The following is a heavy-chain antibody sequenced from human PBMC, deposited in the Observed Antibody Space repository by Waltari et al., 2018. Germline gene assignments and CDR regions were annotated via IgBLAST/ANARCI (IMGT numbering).Heavy chain of an antibody. Sequence: QVQLVQSGAEVKKPGASVKVSCKASGYTFTSYGISWVRQAPGQGLEWMGWISAYNGNTNYAQKLQGRVTMTTDTSTSTAYMELRSLRSDDTAVYYCARSRITMIVVVITPLDYWGQGTLVTVSS. J-gene: IGHJ4*02. CDR2: ISAYNGNT. V-gene: IGHV1-18*01. CDR3: ARSRITMIVVVITPLDY. D-gene: IGHD3-22*01. CDR1: GYTFTSYG.